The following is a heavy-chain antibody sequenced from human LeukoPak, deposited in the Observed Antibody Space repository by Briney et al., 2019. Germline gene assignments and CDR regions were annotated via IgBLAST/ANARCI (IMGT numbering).Heavy chain of an antibody. D-gene: IGHD6-19*01. J-gene: IGHJ4*02. CDR3: AKIPQGGGAGTYFDY. CDR2: IRYDGSNK. Sequence: PGGSLRLSCAASGFTFSSYGMHWVRQAPGKGLEWVAFIRYDGSNKYYADSVKGRFTISRDNSKNTLYLQMNSLRVEDTAVYYCAKIPQGGGAGTYFDYWGQGTLVTVSS. V-gene: IGHV3-30*02. CDR1: GFTFSSYG.